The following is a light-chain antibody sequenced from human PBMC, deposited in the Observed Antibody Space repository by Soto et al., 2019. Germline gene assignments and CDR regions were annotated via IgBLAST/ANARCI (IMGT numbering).Light chain of an antibody. CDR1: SSDVGAYNY. CDR3: SSYTSATTDV. V-gene: IGLV2-14*01. CDR2: DVS. Sequence: SVLTQPASLSGSPGQSITISCTGTSSDVGAYNYDSWYQQYPGEAPKVIIYDVSHRPAGVSNRFSGSKSGNTASLTISGLQTQDEADYYCSSYTSATTDVFGTG. J-gene: IGLJ1*01.